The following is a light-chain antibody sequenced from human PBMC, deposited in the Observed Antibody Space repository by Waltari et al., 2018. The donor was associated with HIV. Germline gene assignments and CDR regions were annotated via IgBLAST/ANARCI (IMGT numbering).Light chain of an antibody. CDR3: QSAGGGGTYR. CDR1: ALSKEY. Sequence: SYDLTQPPSVSVSPGQTARITCFGEALSKEYTFWHQQKAGQAPLLVIHKDTERASGIPERFSGSTSGRLVTLTIDDVESDDEADYYCQSAGGGGTYRFGGGTKLTVL. CDR2: KDT. V-gene: IGLV3-25*03. J-gene: IGLJ2*01.